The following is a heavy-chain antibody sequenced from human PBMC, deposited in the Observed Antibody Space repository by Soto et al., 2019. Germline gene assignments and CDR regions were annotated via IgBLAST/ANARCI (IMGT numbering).Heavy chain of an antibody. CDR1: GGTFSSYA. V-gene: IGHV1-69*12. D-gene: IGHD3-22*01. J-gene: IGHJ5*02. Sequence: QVQLVQSGAEVKKPGSSVKVSCKASGGTFSSYAITWVRQAPGQGLEWMGGIIPIFGTANYAQKFQGRVTITADETTNTASMELSSLRSEDKAVYYCARDRGHSSGYYPYWFDPWGQGTLVTVSS. CDR3: ARDRGHSSGYYPYWFDP. CDR2: IIPIFGTA.